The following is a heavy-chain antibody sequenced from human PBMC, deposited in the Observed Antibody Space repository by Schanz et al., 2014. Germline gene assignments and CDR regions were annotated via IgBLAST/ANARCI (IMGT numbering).Heavy chain of an antibody. V-gene: IGHV4-34*01. D-gene: IGHD3-10*01. CDR2: IHHSGST. J-gene: IGHJ5*02. CDR1: GGSFSGYY. CDR3: AIIGGPGTYHLDP. Sequence: QVQLQQWGAGLLKPSETLSLTCAVYGGSFSGYYWTWIRQPPGKGLEWIGEIHHSGSTNYNPSLSYRVTMSVDASKNQFSLKLTSVTAADTAIYYCAIIGGPGTYHLDPWGQGTLVTVSS.